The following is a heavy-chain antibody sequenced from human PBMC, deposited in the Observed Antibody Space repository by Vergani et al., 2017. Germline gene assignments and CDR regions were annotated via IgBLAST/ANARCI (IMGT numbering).Heavy chain of an antibody. CDR3: ANSFDGSSCRGASCYVADQ. CDR1: GFIFSTYA. V-gene: IGHV3-30*02. Sequence: VQLLESGGDLVQPGGSLRLSCTASGFIFSTYAMSWVRQAPGKGLEWVAFIWFDGTVKIYAESVKGRFTVSRDNSRNTLYVQMNSLGPEDTAVYFCANSFDGSSCRGASCYVADQWGQGTLVTVSS. J-gene: IGHJ4*02. D-gene: IGHD2-15*01. CDR2: IWFDGTVK.